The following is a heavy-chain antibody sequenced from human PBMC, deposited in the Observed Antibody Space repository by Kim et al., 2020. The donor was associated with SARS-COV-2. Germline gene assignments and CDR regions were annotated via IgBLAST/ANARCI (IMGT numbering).Heavy chain of an antibody. CDR3: ARDTRDYYGMDV. V-gene: IGHV3-33*01. Sequence: GGSLRLSCAASGFTFSSYGMHWVRQAPGKGLDWVAVIWYDGSNKYYADSVKGRFTISRDNSKNTLYLQMNSLRAEDTAVYYCARDTRDYYGMDVWGQGTTVTVSS. CDR1: GFTFSSYG. J-gene: IGHJ6*02. CDR2: IWYDGSNK.